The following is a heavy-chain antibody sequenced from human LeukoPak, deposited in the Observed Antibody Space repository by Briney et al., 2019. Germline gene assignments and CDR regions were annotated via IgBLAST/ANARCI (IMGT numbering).Heavy chain of an antibody. V-gene: IGHV3-23*01. CDR1: GFTFSSYG. CDR2: ISGSGGTT. Sequence: GGSLRLSCAASGFTFSSYGMSWVRQAPWKGLEWVSAISGSGGTTYYADSVKGRFTISRDNSKNTLYLQMNSLRAEDTAVYYCAKDTAMGVFDYWGQGTLVTVSS. D-gene: IGHD5-18*01. J-gene: IGHJ4*02. CDR3: AKDTAMGVFDY.